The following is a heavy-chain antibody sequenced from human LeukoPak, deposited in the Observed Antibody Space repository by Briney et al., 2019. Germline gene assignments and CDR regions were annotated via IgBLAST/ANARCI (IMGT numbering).Heavy chain of an antibody. Sequence: GGSLRLSCAASGFTFSSYWMHWVRQAPGKGLVWVSRINSDGSSTSYADSVKGRFTIPRDNAKNTLYLQMNSLRAEDTAVYYCARAVVGADFDYWGQGTLATVSS. CDR1: GFTFSSYW. CDR2: INSDGSST. V-gene: IGHV3-74*01. D-gene: IGHD1-26*01. J-gene: IGHJ4*02. CDR3: ARAVVGADFDY.